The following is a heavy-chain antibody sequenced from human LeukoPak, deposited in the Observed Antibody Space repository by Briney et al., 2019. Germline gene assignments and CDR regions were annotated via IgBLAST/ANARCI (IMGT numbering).Heavy chain of an antibody. CDR1: GGTFCSYA. V-gene: IGHV1-69*05. Sequence: ASVKVSCKASGGTFCSYAISWVRQAPGQGLEWMGGIIPIFGTANYAQKFQGRVTITTDESTSTAYMELSSLRSEDTAVYYCAEGNSGYDSEYFQHWGQGTLVTVSS. D-gene: IGHD5-12*01. CDR2: IIPIFGTA. J-gene: IGHJ1*01. CDR3: AEGNSGYDSEYFQH.